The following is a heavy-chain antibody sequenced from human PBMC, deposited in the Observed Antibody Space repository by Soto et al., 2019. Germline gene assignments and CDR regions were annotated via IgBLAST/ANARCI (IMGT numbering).Heavy chain of an antibody. V-gene: IGHV4-61*08. CDR3: ARRYGGNFDY. D-gene: IGHD1-26*01. J-gene: IGHJ4*02. CDR2: IYHSGST. CDR1: GGSXSSGGYS. Sequence: PSETLSLTCAVSGGSXSSGGYSWSWIRQPPGKGLEWIGYIYHSGSTNYNPSLKSRVTISVDTSKNQFSLKLTSVTAADTAVYYCARRYGGNFDYSGQGTLVTVSS.